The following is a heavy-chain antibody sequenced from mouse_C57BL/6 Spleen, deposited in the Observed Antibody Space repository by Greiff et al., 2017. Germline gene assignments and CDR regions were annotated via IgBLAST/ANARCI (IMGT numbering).Heavy chain of an antibody. CDR1: GFTFTDYY. CDR2: IRNKANGYTT. Sequence: EVKLVESGGGLVQPGGSLSLSCAASGFTFTDYYMSWVRQPPGKALEWLGFIRNKANGYTTEYSASVKGRFTISRDNSQSILYLQMNALRAEDSATYYCARPYYYGSSYFAYWGQGTLVTVSA. D-gene: IGHD1-1*01. V-gene: IGHV7-3*01. CDR3: ARPYYYGSSYFAY. J-gene: IGHJ3*01.